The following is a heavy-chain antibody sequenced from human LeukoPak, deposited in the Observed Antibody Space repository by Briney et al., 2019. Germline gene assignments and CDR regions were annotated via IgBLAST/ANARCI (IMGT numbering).Heavy chain of an antibody. Sequence: PSETLSLTCTVSGGSISSYYWSSIRQPPGKGLEWIGYIYYSGSPNYNPSLESRVPISVDTSKNQCSRKLSSVTAADTAVYYCARVGFCSSTSCPGFDYWGQGTLVTVSS. D-gene: IGHD2-2*01. J-gene: IGHJ4*02. V-gene: IGHV4-59*01. CDR1: GGSISSYY. CDR2: IYYSGSP. CDR3: ARVGFCSSTSCPGFDY.